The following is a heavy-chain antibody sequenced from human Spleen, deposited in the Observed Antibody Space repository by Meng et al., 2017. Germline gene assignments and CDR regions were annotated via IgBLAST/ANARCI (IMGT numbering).Heavy chain of an antibody. Sequence: GESLKISCAASGFTFSNYAMHWVRQAPGKGPEWVAVVLYGGGTKYYADSVKGRFTISRDNSKNTLYLQMNSLRAEDTAVYYCARVAFDIWGQGTMVTVSS. CDR2: VLYGGGTK. CDR1: GFTFSNYA. J-gene: IGHJ3*02. V-gene: IGHV3-30*07. CDR3: ARVAFDI.